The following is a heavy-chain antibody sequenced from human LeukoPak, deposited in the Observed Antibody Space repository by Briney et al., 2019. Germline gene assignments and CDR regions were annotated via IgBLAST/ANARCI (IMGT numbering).Heavy chain of an antibody. D-gene: IGHD5-24*01. CDR1: VGSFSRYY. J-gene: IGHJ4*03. CDR3: ARGATISETGYFDF. Sequence: PSETLSLTCAVYVGSFSRYYWSWIRHSPAKGLEGITEIDHRGDTNYNPSVKSRVTISVDTSKNQFSLKVRSLSAADTALYYCARGATISETGYFDFWGQGTLVTVSS. CDR2: IDHRGDT. V-gene: IGHV4-34*01.